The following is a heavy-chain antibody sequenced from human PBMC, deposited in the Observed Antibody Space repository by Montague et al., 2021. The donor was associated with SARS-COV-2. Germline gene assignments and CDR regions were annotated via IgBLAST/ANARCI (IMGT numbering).Heavy chain of an antibody. V-gene: IGHV4-39*01. CDR3: AHRGGLGAI. CDR2: NYHDGSI. Sequence: SETLSLTCTVSGDSVNNNKNYWGWIRQPPGKGLEWIGSNYHDGSIYYNPSLWRRIAMSVDTAKNQFSLSLTSVTAADTAVYYCAHRGGLGAIWGQGTLATVPS. J-gene: IGHJ1*01. CDR1: GDSVNNNKNY. D-gene: IGHD3-10*01.